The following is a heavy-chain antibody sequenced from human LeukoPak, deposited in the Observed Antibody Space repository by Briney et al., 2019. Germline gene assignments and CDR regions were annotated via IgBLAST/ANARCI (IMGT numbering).Heavy chain of an antibody. D-gene: IGHD4-23*01. CDR3: ARDLLNEGNHLDY. V-gene: IGHV4-30-4*01. J-gene: IGHJ4*02. CDR2: IYYSGST. CDR1: GGSISSGDYY. Sequence: SETLSLTCTVSGGSISSGDYYWSWIRQPPGKGLEWIGYIYYSGSTYFNPSLKSRVTISVDTSKNQFSLKLSSVTAADTAVYYCARDLLNEGNHLDYWGQGTLVTVSS.